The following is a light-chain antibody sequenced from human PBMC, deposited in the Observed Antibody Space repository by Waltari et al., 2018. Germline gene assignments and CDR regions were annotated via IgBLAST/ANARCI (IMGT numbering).Light chain of an antibody. CDR3: QVGGHGTWV. CDR2: VNSDGSL. V-gene: IGLV4-69*01. J-gene: IGLJ3*02. Sequence: HLVLTQSPSASASLAAPVKPTCTLRPGHITKVIAWLQQHPRKGPRYLMKVNSDGSLSKGDDIPDRFSGSSSGAGRYLTMSSLHSEDEADYYCQVGGHGTWVVGGGTKLTVL. CDR1: PGHITKV.